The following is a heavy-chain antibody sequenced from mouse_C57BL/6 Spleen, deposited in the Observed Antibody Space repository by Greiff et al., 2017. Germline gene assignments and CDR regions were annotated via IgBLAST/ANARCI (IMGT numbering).Heavy chain of an antibody. V-gene: IGHV14-4*01. D-gene: IGHD1-1*01. CDR3: TTGTTVVATKWYFDV. J-gene: IGHJ1*03. CDR1: GFNIKDDY. Sequence: EVKLQESGAELVRPGASVKLSCTASGFNIKDDYMHWVKQRPEQGLEWIGWIDPENGDTEYASKFQGKATITADTSSNTAYLQLSSLTSEDTAVYYCTTGTTVVATKWYFDVWGTWTTVTVSS. CDR2: IDPENGDT.